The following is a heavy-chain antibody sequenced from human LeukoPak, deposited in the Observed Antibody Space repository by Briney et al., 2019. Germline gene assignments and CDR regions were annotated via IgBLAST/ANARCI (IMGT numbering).Heavy chain of an antibody. J-gene: IGHJ4*02. CDR3: AKDPRPGIAVSEYFDY. CDR1: GFTFSSYA. V-gene: IGHV3-30-3*01. D-gene: IGHD6-19*01. Sequence: GGSLRLSCAASGFTFSSYAMHWVRQAPGKGLEWVAVISYDGSNKYYADSVKGRFTISRDNSKNTLYLQMNSLRAEDTAVYYCAKDPRPGIAVSEYFDYWGQGTLVTVSS. CDR2: ISYDGSNK.